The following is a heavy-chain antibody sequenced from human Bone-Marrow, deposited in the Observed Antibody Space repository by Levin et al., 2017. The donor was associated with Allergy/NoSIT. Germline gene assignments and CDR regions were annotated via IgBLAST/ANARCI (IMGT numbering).Heavy chain of an antibody. CDR3: ASISGGYNYDGTGV. CDR2: IYYSGST. CDR1: GGSISSSSHY. Sequence: PSETLSLTCTVSGGSISSSSHYWAWIRQSPGKGLEWIGHIYYSGSTYYNPSLKSRVTISVDTSKNQFSLKLSLVTAADTALFYCASISGGYNYDGTGVWGQGTTVTVSS. J-gene: IGHJ6*02. V-gene: IGHV4-39*07. D-gene: IGHD3-16*01.